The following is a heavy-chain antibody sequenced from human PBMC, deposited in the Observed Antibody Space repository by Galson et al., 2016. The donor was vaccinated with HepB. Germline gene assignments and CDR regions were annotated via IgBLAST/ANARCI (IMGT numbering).Heavy chain of an antibody. D-gene: IGHD5-12*01. CDR1: GFTFSNYA. Sequence: SLRLSCAASGFTFSNYAMHWVRQAPGKGLEWVAVISNDGTIKYYSDSVKGRFTISRDSSKNTLYLQMNSLRAEDTAVYFCANDQAPHIVARPGDWGQGTLVTVSS. J-gene: IGHJ4*02. CDR2: ISNDGTIK. V-gene: IGHV3-30*18. CDR3: ANDQAPHIVARPGD.